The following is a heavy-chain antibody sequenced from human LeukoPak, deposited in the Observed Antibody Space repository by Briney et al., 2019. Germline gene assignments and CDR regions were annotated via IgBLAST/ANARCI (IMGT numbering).Heavy chain of an antibody. CDR3: ARPDCTNGVCYGLGAFDI. J-gene: IGHJ3*02. D-gene: IGHD2-8*01. CDR1: GGSISSSSYY. CDR2: IYYSGST. V-gene: IGHV4-39*01. Sequence: SETLSLTCTDSGGSISSSSYYWGWIRQPPGKGLEWIGSIYYSGSTYYNPSLKSRVTISVDTSKNQFSLRLSSVTAADTAVYYCARPDCTNGVCYGLGAFDIWGQGTMVTVSS.